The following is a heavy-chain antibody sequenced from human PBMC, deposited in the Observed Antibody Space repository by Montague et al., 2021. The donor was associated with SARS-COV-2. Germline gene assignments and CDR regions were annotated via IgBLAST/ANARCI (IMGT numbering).Heavy chain of an antibody. J-gene: IGHJ2*01. CDR3: ARNRGWGSRGAGYIDL. Sequence: TLSLTCTVSGGSISGDNYSWIWIRQHPGKDLVWIAYNYYTGSSYYNPSLQSRLRTSLDTSKNQFSLTLTSVTAADTAIYYCARNRGWGSRGAGYIDLWGQGTLVTVSS. CDR1: GGSISGDNYS. CDR2: NYYTGSS. V-gene: IGHV4-31*03. D-gene: IGHD1-26*01.